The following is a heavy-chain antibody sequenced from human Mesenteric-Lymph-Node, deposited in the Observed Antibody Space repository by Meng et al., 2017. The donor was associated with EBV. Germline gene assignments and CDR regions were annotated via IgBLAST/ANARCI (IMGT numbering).Heavy chain of an antibody. CDR3: ARGATSVFDL. CDR1: GDSVSSSSAA. Sequence: QVQLQQSGPGLVKPSXXLSLTXVISGDSVSSSSAAWTWIRQSPSRGLEWLGRTYYRSKWYNDYAVFVKSRITINPDTSKNQFSLQLNSVTPEDTAVYYCARGATSVFDLWGRGTLVTVS. V-gene: IGHV6-1*01. J-gene: IGHJ2*01. CDR2: TYYRSKWYN.